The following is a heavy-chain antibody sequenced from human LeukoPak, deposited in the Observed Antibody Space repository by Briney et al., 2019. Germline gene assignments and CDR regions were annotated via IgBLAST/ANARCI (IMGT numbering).Heavy chain of an antibody. CDR2: INSDGSDT. V-gene: IGHV3-74*01. D-gene: IGHD3-16*01. CDR1: GFTFSHFW. CDR3: ARDRDPTLGFMSGMDV. Sequence: GGSLRLSCAASGFTFSHFWIHWVRQPPGKGLVWVSRINSDGSDTIYADSVKGRFTISRDNSKNTLYLQMNSLRAEDTAVYYCARDRDPTLGFMSGMDVWGQGTTVTVSS. J-gene: IGHJ6*02.